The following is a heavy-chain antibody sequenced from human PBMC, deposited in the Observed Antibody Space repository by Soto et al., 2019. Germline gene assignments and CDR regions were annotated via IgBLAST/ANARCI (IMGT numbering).Heavy chain of an antibody. V-gene: IGHV3-23*01. CDR2: SGGSDLST. J-gene: IGHJ4*02. CDR3: VTPSWNY. D-gene: IGHD1-1*01. Sequence: EVQLLESGGGLVQPGGSLRLSCVVSGLTFSRADLSSVRQPPGKGLEWVSSSGGSDLSTHYVDSVKGRFTISRDSAKKTLYLQMNSLSAEDTAVYYCVTPSWNYWGQGTLVTVSS. CDR1: GLTFSRAD.